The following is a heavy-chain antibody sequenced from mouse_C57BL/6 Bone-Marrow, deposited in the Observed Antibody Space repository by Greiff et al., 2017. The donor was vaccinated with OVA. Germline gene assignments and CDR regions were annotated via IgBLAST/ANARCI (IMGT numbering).Heavy chain of an antibody. CDR3: AREGPITTVSDY. J-gene: IGHJ2*01. V-gene: IGHV1-19*01. Sequence: EVQLQESGPVLVKPGASVKMSCKASGYTFTDYYMNWVKQSHGKSLEWIGVINPYNGGTSYNQKFKGKATLTVDKSSSTAYMELNSLTSEDSAVYYCAREGPITTVSDYWGQGTTLTVSS. CDR2: INPYNGGT. D-gene: IGHD1-1*01. CDR1: GYTFTDYY.